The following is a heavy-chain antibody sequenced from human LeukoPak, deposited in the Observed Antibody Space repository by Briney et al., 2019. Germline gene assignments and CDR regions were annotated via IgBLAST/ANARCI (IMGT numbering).Heavy chain of an antibody. CDR3: ARDYGTGFDY. CDR1: GFTFSNYA. D-gene: IGHD1-14*01. Sequence: GRSLRLSCAASGFTFSNYAMHWGRQAPGKGLEWVAVISYDGSNKYYADSVKGRFTISRDNSKNTLYLQMNSLRAEDTAVYYCARDYGTGFDYWGQGTLVTVSS. CDR2: ISYDGSNK. V-gene: IGHV3-30-3*01. J-gene: IGHJ4*02.